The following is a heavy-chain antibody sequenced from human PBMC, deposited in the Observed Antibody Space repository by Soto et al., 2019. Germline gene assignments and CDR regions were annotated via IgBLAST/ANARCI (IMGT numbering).Heavy chain of an antibody. D-gene: IGHD2-2*01. CDR3: ARDRGYVVVPAAPFDY. CDR1: GFTFSSYW. Sequence: GGSLRLSCAASGFTFSSYWMSWVRQAPGKGLEWVANIKQDGSEKYYVDSVKGRFTISRDNAKNSLYLQMNSLRAEDTAVYYCARDRGYVVVPAAPFDYWGQGTLVTVSS. J-gene: IGHJ4*02. CDR2: IKQDGSEK. V-gene: IGHV3-7*01.